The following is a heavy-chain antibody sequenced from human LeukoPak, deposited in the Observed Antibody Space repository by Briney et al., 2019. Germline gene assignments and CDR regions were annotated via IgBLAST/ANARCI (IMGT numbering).Heavy chain of an antibody. J-gene: IGHJ6*02. V-gene: IGHV3-33*01. Sequence: QPGGSLRLSCAASGFTFSSYGMHWVRQAPGKGLEWVAVIWYDGSNKYYADSVKGRFTISRDNSRNTLYLQMNSLRAEDTAVYYCARDQGYYYYGMDVWGQGTTVTVSS. CDR3: ARDQGYYYYGMDV. CDR2: IWYDGSNK. CDR1: GFTFSSYG.